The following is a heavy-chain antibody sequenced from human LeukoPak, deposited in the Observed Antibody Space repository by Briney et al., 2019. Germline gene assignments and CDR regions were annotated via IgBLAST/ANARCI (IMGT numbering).Heavy chain of an antibody. Sequence: PSETLSLTCTVSGGSISSYYLSWIRQTAGKGLEWIGRMYYSGSTNYNPSLKSRVTISVDTSKNQFSLKLSSVTAADTAVYYCARETSQKGAHYMDVWGKGTTVTISS. V-gene: IGHV4-4*07. J-gene: IGHJ6*03. D-gene: IGHD3-16*01. CDR2: MYYSGST. CDR3: ARETSQKGAHYMDV. CDR1: GGSISSYY.